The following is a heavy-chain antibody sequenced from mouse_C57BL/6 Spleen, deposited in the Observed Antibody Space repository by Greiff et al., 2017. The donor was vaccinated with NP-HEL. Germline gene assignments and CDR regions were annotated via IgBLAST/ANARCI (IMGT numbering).Heavy chain of an antibody. Sequence: QVQLKESGPGILQSSQTLSLTCSFSGFSLSTSGMGVSWIRQPSGKGLEWLAHIYWDDDKCHNPSLKSRLTIPQDTSRNQVFLKITSVDTADTATYYCARRALIYDGYYFDYWGQGATLTVSS. D-gene: IGHD2-3*01. CDR2: IYWDDDK. V-gene: IGHV8-12*01. CDR1: GFSLSTSGMG. J-gene: IGHJ2*01. CDR3: ARRALIYDGYYFDY.